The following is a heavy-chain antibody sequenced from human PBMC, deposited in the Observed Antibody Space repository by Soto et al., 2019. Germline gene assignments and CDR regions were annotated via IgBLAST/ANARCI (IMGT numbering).Heavy chain of an antibody. D-gene: IGHD3-22*01. V-gene: IGHV1-69*13. J-gene: IGHJ4*02. Sequence: SVKVSCKASGGTFSSYAISWVRQAPGQGLEWMGGIIPIFGTANYAQKFQGRVTITADESTSTAYMELSSLRSEDTAVYYCATSNYYYDSSGYYPFDYCGQGPPVTVSS. CDR2: IIPIFGTA. CDR3: ATSNYYYDSSGYYPFDY. CDR1: GGTFSSYA.